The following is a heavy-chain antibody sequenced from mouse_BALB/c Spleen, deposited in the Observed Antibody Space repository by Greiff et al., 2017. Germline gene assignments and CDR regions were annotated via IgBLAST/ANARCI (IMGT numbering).Heavy chain of an antibody. V-gene: IGHV1-77*01. CDR3: ANYYGSSPAWFAY. D-gene: IGHD1-1*01. CDR1: GYTFTDYY. Sequence: VQLQQSGAELARPGASVKLSCKASGYTFTDYYINWVKQRTGQGLEWIGEIYPGSGNTYYNEKFKGKATLTADKSSSTAYMQLSSLTSEDSAVYFCANYYGSSPAWFAYWGQGTLVTVSA. J-gene: IGHJ3*01. CDR2: IYPGSGNT.